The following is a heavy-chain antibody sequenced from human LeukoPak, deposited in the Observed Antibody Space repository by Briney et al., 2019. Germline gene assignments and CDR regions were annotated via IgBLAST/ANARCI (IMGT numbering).Heavy chain of an antibody. Sequence: ASVKVSCKASRGTFSSYAISWVRQAPGQGLEWMGGIIPIFGTANYAQKFQGRVTITADESTSTAYMELSSLRSEDTAVYYCARGYCSSTSCPTDPNWFDPWGQGTLVTVSS. CDR1: RGTFSSYA. CDR2: IIPIFGTA. CDR3: ARGYCSSTSCPTDPNWFDP. D-gene: IGHD2-2*01. J-gene: IGHJ5*02. V-gene: IGHV1-69*13.